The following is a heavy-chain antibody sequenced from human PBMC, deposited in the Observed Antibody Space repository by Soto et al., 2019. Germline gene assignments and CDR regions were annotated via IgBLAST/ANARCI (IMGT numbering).Heavy chain of an antibody. CDR2: IIPIFGTA. CDR1: GGTFSSYA. CDR3: ARGGGIAVAGPYYYYYGMDV. V-gene: IGHV1-69*13. Sequence: VQVSCKASGGTFSSYAISWVRQAPGQGLEWMGGIIPIFGTANYAQKFQGRVTITADESTSTAYMELSSLRSEDTAVYYCARGGGIAVAGPYYYYYGMDVWGQGTTVTVSS. D-gene: IGHD6-19*01. J-gene: IGHJ6*02.